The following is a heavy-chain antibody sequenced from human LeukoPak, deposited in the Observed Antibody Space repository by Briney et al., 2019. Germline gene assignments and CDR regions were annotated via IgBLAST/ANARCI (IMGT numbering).Heavy chain of an antibody. Sequence: SETLSLTCTVSGGSISSGGYYWSWIRQHPGKGLEWIGYIYYSGSTYYNPSLKSRVTISVDTSKNQFSLKLSSVTAADTAVYYCARDLRNDILTGSRYGMDVWGQGTTVTVSS. J-gene: IGHJ6*02. CDR3: ARDLRNDILTGSRYGMDV. V-gene: IGHV4-31*03. CDR2: IYYSGST. CDR1: GGSISSGGYY. D-gene: IGHD3-9*01.